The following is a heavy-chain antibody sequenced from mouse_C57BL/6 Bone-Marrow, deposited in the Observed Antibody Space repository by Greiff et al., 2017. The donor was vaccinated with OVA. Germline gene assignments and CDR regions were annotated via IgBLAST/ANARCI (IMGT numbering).Heavy chain of an antibody. D-gene: IGHD1-1*01. J-gene: IGHJ3*01. CDR2: IHPNSGST. CDR3: ASYYYGSSYDFAY. V-gene: IGHV1-64*01. Sequence: QVQLQQSGAELVKPGASVKLSCKASGYTFTSYWMHWVKQRPGQGLEWIGMIHPNSGSTNYNEKFKSKATLTVDKSSSTAYMQLSSLTSEDSAVYYCASYYYGSSYDFAYWGQGTLVTVSA. CDR1: GYTFTSYW.